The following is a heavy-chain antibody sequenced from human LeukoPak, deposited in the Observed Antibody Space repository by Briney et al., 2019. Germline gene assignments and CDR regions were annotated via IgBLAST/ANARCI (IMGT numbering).Heavy chain of an antibody. CDR1: GFTFRSYG. CDR2: ISYDGSNK. V-gene: IGHV3-30*18. J-gene: IGHJ5*02. CDR3: AKDSVDDMTTPNTNWFDP. Sequence: GRSLRLSCAASGFTFRSYGLHWVRQAPGKGLEWVAVISYDGSNKYYADSVKGRFTISRENSNNTLYLQMNSLRAEDTAVYYCAKDSVDDMTTPNTNWFDPWGQGTLVTVSS. D-gene: IGHD4-17*01.